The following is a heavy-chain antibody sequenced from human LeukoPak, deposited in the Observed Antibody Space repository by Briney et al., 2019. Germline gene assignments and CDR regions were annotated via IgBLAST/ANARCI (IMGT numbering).Heavy chain of an antibody. Sequence: SETLSLTCTVSGGSISSSTYYWGWIRQPPGKGLEWIGSIFYSGRTYYNPSLKSRVTISVDTSKNQFSLKMSSVTAADTAVYFCARGGPPGYYYDYYMDVWGKGTTVTISS. V-gene: IGHV4-39*07. CDR1: GGSISSSTYY. CDR2: IFYSGRT. CDR3: ARGGPPGYYYDYYMDV. J-gene: IGHJ6*03.